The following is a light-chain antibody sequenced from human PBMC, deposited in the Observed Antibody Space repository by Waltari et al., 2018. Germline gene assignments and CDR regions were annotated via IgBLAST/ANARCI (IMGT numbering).Light chain of an antibody. Sequence: QAVLTQPPSASGTPGQRVPISCSGSSSNIGSNYVYRYQQLPGTAPKLLIYRNNQRPSGFPGVFSGSKAGTSASLAISGHGAEDEDDYYCAAWDSSLRAVVFGGGTKVTVL. J-gene: IGLJ2*01. CDR1: SSNIGSNY. CDR2: RNN. V-gene: IGLV1-47*01. CDR3: AAWDSSLRAVV.